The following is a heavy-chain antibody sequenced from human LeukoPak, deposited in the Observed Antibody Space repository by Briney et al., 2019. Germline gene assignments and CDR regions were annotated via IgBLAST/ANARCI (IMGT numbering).Heavy chain of an antibody. Sequence: SETLSLTCTVSGGSIRSSSYYWGWIRQPPGKGLEWIGSIYYSGSTYYNPSLKSRVTISVDTSKNQFSLKLSSVTAADTAVYYCARVGDYYGSGSYYKSIDYWGQGTLVTVSS. J-gene: IGHJ4*02. CDR2: IYYSGST. CDR1: GGSIRSSSYY. D-gene: IGHD3-10*01. V-gene: IGHV4-39*07. CDR3: ARVGDYYGSGSYYKSIDY.